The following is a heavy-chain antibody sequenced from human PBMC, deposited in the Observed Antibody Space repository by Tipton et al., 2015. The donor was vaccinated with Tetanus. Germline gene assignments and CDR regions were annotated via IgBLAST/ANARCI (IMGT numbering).Heavy chain of an antibody. CDR3: ARQGGNPWGWPFDY. J-gene: IGHJ4*02. V-gene: IGHV4-59*01. D-gene: IGHD1-26*01. CDR1: GGSISSYY. Sequence: GLVKPSETLSLTCTVSGGSISSYYWSWIRQPPGKGLEWIGYIYYSGSTNYNPSLKSRVTISVDTSKNQFSLKLSSVTAADTAVYYCARQGGNPWGWPFDYWGQGTLSPSPQ. CDR2: IYYSGST.